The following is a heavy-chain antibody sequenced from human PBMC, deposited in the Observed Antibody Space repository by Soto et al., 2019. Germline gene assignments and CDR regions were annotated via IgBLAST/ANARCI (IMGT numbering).Heavy chain of an antibody. V-gene: IGHV3-23*01. D-gene: IGHD5-12*01. J-gene: IGHJ4*02. CDR2: VSGSGGNT. CDR1: GFTFSSYA. CDR3: AKDHAYTGYASYFDY. Sequence: GGSLRLSCAASGFTFSSYAMSWVRQAPGKGLEWVSAVSGSGGNTYYADSVKGRFTISRDNSKNTLYLQMNSLRAEDTAVYYCAKDHAYTGYASYFDYWGQGTLVTVSS.